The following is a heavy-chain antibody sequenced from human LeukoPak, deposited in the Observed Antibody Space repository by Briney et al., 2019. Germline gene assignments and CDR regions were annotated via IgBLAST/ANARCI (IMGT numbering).Heavy chain of an antibody. CDR3: ASQTGYSSSWYDY. J-gene: IGHJ4*02. CDR1: GDSVSSNSAA. Sequence: SQTLSLTCAISGDSVSSNSAAWNRIRQSPSRGLEWLGRTYYRSKWYNDYAVSVKSRITINPDTSKNQFSLQLNSVTPEDTAVYYCASQTGYSSSWYDYWGQGTLVTVSS. CDR2: TYYRSKWYN. V-gene: IGHV6-1*01. D-gene: IGHD6-13*01.